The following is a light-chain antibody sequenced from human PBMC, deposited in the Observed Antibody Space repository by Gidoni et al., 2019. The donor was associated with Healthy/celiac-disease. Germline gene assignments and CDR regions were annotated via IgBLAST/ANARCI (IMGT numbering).Light chain of an antibody. J-gene: IGLJ3*02. Sequence: QSVLTQPPSVSGAPGQRVTISYTGSSSNIGAGYDVHWYQQLPGTAPKLLIYGNSNRPSGVPDRFSGSKSGTSASLAITGLQAEEEADYYCQSYDSSLSGSGVFGGGTKLTVL. CDR3: QSYDSSLSGSGV. CDR2: GNS. V-gene: IGLV1-40*01. CDR1: SSNIGAGYD.